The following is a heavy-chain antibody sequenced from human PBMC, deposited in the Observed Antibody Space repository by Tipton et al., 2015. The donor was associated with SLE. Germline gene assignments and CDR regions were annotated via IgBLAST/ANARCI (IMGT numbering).Heavy chain of an antibody. CDR3: AIRIAAAADYGMDV. D-gene: IGHD6-13*01. CDR1: GGTFSSYG. CDR2: IIPIFGTA. V-gene: IGHV1-69*13. Sequence: QSGPEVKKPGSSVKVSCKASGGTFSSYGISWVRQAPGQGLEWMGRIIPIFGTANYAQKFQGRVTITADESTSTAYMELSSLRSEDTAVYYCAIRIAAAADYGMDVWGQGTTVTVSS. J-gene: IGHJ6*02.